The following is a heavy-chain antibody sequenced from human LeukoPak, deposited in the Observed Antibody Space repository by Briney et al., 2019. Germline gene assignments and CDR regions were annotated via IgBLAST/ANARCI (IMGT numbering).Heavy chain of an antibody. CDR3: ARHTRDNSGYRYYFDY. D-gene: IGHD3-22*01. CDR1: GGSLSSTSYY. Sequence: SETLSLTCTVSGGSLSSTSYYWGWIRQPPGKGLEWIGSIYYGGSTYYNPSLKSRVTISVGASKNQFSLELSSVTAADTAVYYCARHTRDNSGYRYYFDYWGQGTLVTVSS. CDR2: IYYGGST. V-gene: IGHV4-39*01. J-gene: IGHJ4*02.